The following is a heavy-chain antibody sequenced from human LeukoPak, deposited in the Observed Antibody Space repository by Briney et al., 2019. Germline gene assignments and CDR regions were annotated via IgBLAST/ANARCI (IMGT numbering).Heavy chain of an antibody. Sequence: SETLSLTCTVSGGSISSSSYYRGWIRQPPGKGLEWIGSIYYSGSTYYNPSLKSRVTISVDTSKNQFSLKLSSVTAADTAVYYCARRYYDILTGYSHDAFDIWGQGTMVTVSS. J-gene: IGHJ3*02. CDR3: ARRYYDILTGYSHDAFDI. V-gene: IGHV4-39*07. CDR1: GGSISSSSYY. CDR2: IYYSGST. D-gene: IGHD3-9*01.